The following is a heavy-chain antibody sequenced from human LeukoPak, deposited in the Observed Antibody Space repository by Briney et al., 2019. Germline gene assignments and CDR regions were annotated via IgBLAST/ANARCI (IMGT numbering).Heavy chain of an antibody. V-gene: IGHV4-39*07. CDR3: ARCAIYIAARCNY. Sequence: PSETLSLTCTVSGGSISSSSYYWGWIRQPPGKGLEWIGSIYYSGSTNYNPSLKSRVTISVDTSKNQFSLKLSSVTAADTAVYYCARCAIYIAARCNYWGQGTLVAVSS. J-gene: IGHJ4*02. CDR2: IYYSGST. D-gene: IGHD6-6*01. CDR1: GGSISSSSYY.